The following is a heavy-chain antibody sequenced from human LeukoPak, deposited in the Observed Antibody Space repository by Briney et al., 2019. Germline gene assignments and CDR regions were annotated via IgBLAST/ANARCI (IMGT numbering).Heavy chain of an antibody. CDR1: GFTFSSYS. CDR2: ISSSSCYI. CDR3: ARGIGVAAAGTYYFDY. Sequence: GGSLRLSCAASGFTFSSYSMNWVRQAPGKGLEWVSSISSSSCYIYYADSVKGQFTISRDNAKNSLYLQMNSLRAEDTAVYYCARGIGVAAAGTYYFDYWGQGTLVTVSS. D-gene: IGHD6-13*01. J-gene: IGHJ4*02. V-gene: IGHV3-21*01.